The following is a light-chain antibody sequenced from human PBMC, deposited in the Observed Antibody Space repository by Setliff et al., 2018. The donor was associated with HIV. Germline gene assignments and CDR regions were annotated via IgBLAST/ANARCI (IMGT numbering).Light chain of an antibody. V-gene: IGLV2-14*01. Sequence: QSALTQPASVSGSPGQSITISCTGTTNDIGAYNFVSWYQHHAGTAPKLIIYEVTNRPSGVSNRFSGSKSGNTASLTISGLQAEDEADYYCSSYAITNTLPFGTGTKGTV. J-gene: IGLJ1*01. CDR2: EVT. CDR1: TNDIGAYNF. CDR3: SSYAITNTLP.